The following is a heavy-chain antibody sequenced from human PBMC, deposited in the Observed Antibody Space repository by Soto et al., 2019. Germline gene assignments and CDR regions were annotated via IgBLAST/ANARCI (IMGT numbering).Heavy chain of an antibody. Sequence: SHTLSLTCAISGDSVSSNSAAWNWIRQSPSRGLEWLGRTYYRSKWYNDYAVSVKSRITINPDTSKNQFSLQLNSVTPEDTAVYYCARDILAGSSSSYYYYGMDVWGQGTTVTVSS. J-gene: IGHJ6*02. D-gene: IGHD6-6*01. CDR1: GDSVSSNSAA. V-gene: IGHV6-1*01. CDR3: ARDILAGSSSSYYYYGMDV. CDR2: TYYRSKWYN.